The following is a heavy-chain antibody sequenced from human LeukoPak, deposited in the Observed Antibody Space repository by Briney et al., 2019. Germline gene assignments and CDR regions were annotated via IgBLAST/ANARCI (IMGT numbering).Heavy chain of an antibody. J-gene: IGHJ4*02. CDR1: GFTFSTYV. V-gene: IGHV3-30*02. Sequence: GGSLRLSCAASGFTFSTYVMHWVRQAPGKGLEWVAVIWYDGRHKYYVDSVKGRFTISRDNSKNTLYLQMNSLRAEDTAVYYCAKVRYGDLDYWGQGTLVTVAS. D-gene: IGHD4-17*01. CDR2: IWYDGRHK. CDR3: AKVRYGDLDY.